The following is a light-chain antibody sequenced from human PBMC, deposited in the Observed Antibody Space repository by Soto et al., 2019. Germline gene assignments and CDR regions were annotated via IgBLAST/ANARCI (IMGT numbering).Light chain of an antibody. CDR2: EAT. J-gene: IGKJ5*01. Sequence: EIVLTQSPVTLSLSPGPRSTLACRAVQSVTTYLAWYQQKPGQAPRLLIYEATNRATGIPARFSGSGSGTDFTLTISSLQPEDFAVYYCQQRSKWPPSITFGQGTRLKIK. V-gene: IGKV3-11*01. CDR1: QSVTTY. CDR3: QQRSKWPPSIT.